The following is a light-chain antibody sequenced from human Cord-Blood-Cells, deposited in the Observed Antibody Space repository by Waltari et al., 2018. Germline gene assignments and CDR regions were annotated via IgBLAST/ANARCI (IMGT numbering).Light chain of an antibody. V-gene: IGKV1-39*01. CDR3: QQSYSTPFT. Sequence: DIQMTQSPSSLSASVGDRVTITCRASQSISSYLIWYQQKPGKDPMLLIYAASSLQSGVPSRFSGSGSGTDFTLSISSLQPEDFATYYCQQSYSTPFTFGPGTKVDIK. CDR1: QSISSY. CDR2: AAS. J-gene: IGKJ3*01.